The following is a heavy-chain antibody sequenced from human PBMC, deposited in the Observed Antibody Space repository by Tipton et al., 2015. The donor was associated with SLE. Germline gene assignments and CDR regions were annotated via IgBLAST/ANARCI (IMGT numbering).Heavy chain of an antibody. CDR2: ISSSGSTI. V-gene: IGHV3-48*03. Sequence: SLRLSCAASGFTFSSYEMNWVRQAPGKGLEWVSYISSSGSTIYYADSVKGRFTISRDNAKNTLYLQMNSLRAEDTAVYYCAKEGSGFWSGYYFDYWGQGTLVTVSS. J-gene: IGHJ4*02. D-gene: IGHD3-3*01. CDR3: AKEGSGFWSGYYFDY. CDR1: GFTFSSYE.